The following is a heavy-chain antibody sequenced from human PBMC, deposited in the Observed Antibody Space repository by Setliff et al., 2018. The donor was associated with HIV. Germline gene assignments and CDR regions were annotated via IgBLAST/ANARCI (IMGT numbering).Heavy chain of an antibody. V-gene: IGHV3-23*01. CDR1: GVAFRSHS. D-gene: IGHD3-10*01. CDR3: AKKTAAYTSGSWLHY. J-gene: IGHJ4*02. CDR2: ISGSGGDT. Sequence: GGSLRLSCEASGVAFRSHSMNWVRQAPGKGLECVAVISGSGGDTYYADSVKGRFVISREKSKSTLYLQMNSLRAEDTAVYYCAKKTAAYTSGSWLHYWGQGTLVTVSS.